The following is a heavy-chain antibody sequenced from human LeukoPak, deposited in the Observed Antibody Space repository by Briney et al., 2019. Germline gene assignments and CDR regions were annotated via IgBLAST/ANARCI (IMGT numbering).Heavy chain of an antibody. CDR2: IIPIFGTA. CDR3: ASTYSSGWYRETRKYYFDY. Sequence: SVTVSCKASGGTFSSYAISWVRQAPGQGLEWMGGIIPIFGTANYAQKFQGSVTITADESTSTAYMELSSLRSEDTAVYYCASTYSSGWYRETRKYYFDYWGQGTLVTVSS. D-gene: IGHD6-19*01. V-gene: IGHV1-69*13. CDR1: GGTFSSYA. J-gene: IGHJ4*02.